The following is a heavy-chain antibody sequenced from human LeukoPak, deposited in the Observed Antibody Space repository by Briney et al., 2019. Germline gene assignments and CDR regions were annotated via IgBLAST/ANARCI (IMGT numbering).Heavy chain of an antibody. CDR1: GGSISSGSYY. J-gene: IGHJ5*02. D-gene: IGHD2-21*01. CDR3: VREVWSHNCFDP. V-gene: IGHV4-61*02. CDR2: INSSGST. Sequence: SETLSLTYTVSGGSISSGSYYRSWIRQPAGKGLEWIGRINSSGSTNYNPSLKGRVTISVDTSKNQFSLKLTSVTAADTALYYCVREVWSHNCFDPWGQGALVTVSS.